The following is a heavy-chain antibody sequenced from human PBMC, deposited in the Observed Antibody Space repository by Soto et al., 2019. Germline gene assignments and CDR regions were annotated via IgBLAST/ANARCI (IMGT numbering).Heavy chain of an antibody. CDR3: ARELYSCGGDCPYYMDY. CDR1: GYTFTDYF. J-gene: IGHJ4*02. V-gene: IGHV1-46*01. CDR2: ISLYHHST. D-gene: IGHD2-21*02. Sequence: QAQLVQSGAEVKKPGASVRLSCKTSGYTFTDYFIHWVRQAPGQGYEWMGIISLYHHSTSYAQKFQGRLTVTNDTSTTTVYMELSSLTSEDTAVYWCARELYSCGGDCPYYMDYWGQGTLVTVSS.